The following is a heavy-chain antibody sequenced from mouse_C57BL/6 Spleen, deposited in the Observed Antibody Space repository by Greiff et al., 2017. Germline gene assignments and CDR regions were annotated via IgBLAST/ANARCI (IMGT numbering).Heavy chain of an antibody. CDR3: ARSECYYVSSYEVGY. Sequence: VQLQQSGPELVKPGASVKISCKASGYAFSSSWMNWVKQRPGKGLVWIGAIYPGDGDTNYNGKFKGKATLTADKSSSTAYMHRRSLTSEDSAVYFCARSECYYVSSYEVGYWGQGTTLTVSS. D-gene: IGHD1-1*01. CDR2: IYPGDGDT. V-gene: IGHV1-82*01. J-gene: IGHJ2*01. CDR1: GYAFSSSW.